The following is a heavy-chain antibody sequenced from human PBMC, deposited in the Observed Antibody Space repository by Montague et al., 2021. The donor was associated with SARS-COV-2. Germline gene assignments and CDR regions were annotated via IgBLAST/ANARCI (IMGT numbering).Heavy chain of an antibody. CDR1: GFTFSNYA. V-gene: IGHV3-30*18. CDR3: AKDYHIYDTSGLSDP. Sequence: SRRLSFSASGFTFSNYATHWVRQAPGKGLEWVASISSDGINNKYADSVKGRFTISRDNSKNTLFPQMNSLRLGDTAVYYCAKDYHIYDTSGLSDPWGQGTLVTVSS. CDR2: ISSDGINN. D-gene: IGHD3-22*01. J-gene: IGHJ5*02.